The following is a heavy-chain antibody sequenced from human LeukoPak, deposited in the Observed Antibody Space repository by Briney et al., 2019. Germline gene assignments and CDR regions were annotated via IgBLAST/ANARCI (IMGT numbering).Heavy chain of an antibody. V-gene: IGHV3-33*01. CDR2: IWYDGSSR. Sequence: GGSLRLSCTASGFSFSAYGMHWVRQAPGKGLEWVAVIWYDGSSRYYADSVKGRFTISRDNSKNTLLLQVNSLRAEDTAVYYCARDPTQYTTAWYSDYWGQGTLVTVSS. CDR3: ARDPTQYTTAWYSDY. D-gene: IGHD2/OR15-2a*01. J-gene: IGHJ4*02. CDR1: GFSFSAYG.